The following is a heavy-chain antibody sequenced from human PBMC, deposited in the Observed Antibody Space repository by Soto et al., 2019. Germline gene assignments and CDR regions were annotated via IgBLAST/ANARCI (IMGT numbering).Heavy chain of an antibody. J-gene: IGHJ6*02. CDR1: GYSISSGYY. CDR2: IYHSGST. D-gene: IGHD3-3*01. Sequence: SETLSLTCAVSGYSISSGYYWGWIRQPPGKGLEWIGSIYHSGSTYYNPSLKSRVTISVDTSKNQFSLKLSSVTAADTAVYYCARHAYYDFWSGYYIRYYYYGMDVWGQGTTVTVSS. V-gene: IGHV4-38-2*01. CDR3: ARHAYYDFWSGYYIRYYYYGMDV.